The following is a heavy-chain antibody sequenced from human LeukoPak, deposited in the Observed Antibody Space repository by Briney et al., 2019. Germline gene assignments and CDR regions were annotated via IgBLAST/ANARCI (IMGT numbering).Heavy chain of an antibody. D-gene: IGHD1-26*01. J-gene: IGHJ4*02. CDR3: ARDDSLGGTYY. Sequence: PSETLSLTRTVSGASTGSSDHYWSWVRQTPGKGLEWLGFIFHTGTTYYNPSLQSRLRISIDTSKNQFSLRLTSATAADTAIYYCARDDSLGGTYYWGPGTPVTVSS. CDR1: GASTGSSDHY. CDR2: IFHTGTT. V-gene: IGHV4-30-4*01.